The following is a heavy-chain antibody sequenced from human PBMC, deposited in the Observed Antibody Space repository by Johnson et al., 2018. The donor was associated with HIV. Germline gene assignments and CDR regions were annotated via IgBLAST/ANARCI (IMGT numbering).Heavy chain of an antibody. J-gene: IGHJ3*02. Sequence: QMQLVESGGGVVQPGGSLRLSCAASGFTFSSYAMHWVRQAPGKGLEWVAVITYDGSNQYYGDSVKGRFTISRDNSKNTLYLQMNSLRAEETALYYCARVTRYNWNSDAFDIWGQGTMVTVSS. CDR1: GFTFSSYA. V-gene: IGHV3-33*05. D-gene: IGHD1-1*01. CDR3: ARVTRYNWNSDAFDI. CDR2: ITYDGSNQ.